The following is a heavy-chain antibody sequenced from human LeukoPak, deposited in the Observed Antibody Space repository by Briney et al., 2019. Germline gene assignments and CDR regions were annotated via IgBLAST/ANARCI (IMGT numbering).Heavy chain of an antibody. D-gene: IGHD4-17*01. Sequence: SGTLSLTCAVSGGSISSSNWWSWVRQPPGKGLEWIGEIYHSGSTNFNPSLKSRVTISVDKSKNQFSLKLSSVTAADTAVYYCAIFMGTVTTPYFDYWGQGTLVTVSS. CDR1: GGSISSSNW. CDR3: AIFMGTVTTPYFDY. CDR2: IYHSGST. V-gene: IGHV4-4*02. J-gene: IGHJ4*02.